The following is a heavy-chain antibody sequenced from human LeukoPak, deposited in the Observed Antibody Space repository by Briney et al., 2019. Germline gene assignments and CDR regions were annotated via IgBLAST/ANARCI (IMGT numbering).Heavy chain of an antibody. D-gene: IGHD2-2*01. V-gene: IGHV1-2*02. Sequence: ASVKVSCKASGYTFTGYYMHWVRQAPGQGLEWMGWINPNSGGTNYAQKFQGRVTMTRDTSISTAYMELSRLRSDDTAVYYCARVGPDIVVVPAAPPYYYMDVWGKGTTVTVSS. CDR1: GYTFTGYY. CDR3: ARVGPDIVVVPAAPPYYYMDV. J-gene: IGHJ6*03. CDR2: INPNSGGT.